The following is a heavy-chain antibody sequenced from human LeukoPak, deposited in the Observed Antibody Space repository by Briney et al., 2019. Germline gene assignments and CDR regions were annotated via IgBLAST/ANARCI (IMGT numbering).Heavy chain of an antibody. CDR3: ARGGDDILTVGVYYYYYYMDV. D-gene: IGHD3-9*01. CDR1: GFTFSSYA. Sequence: GGSLRLSCAASGFTFSSYAMSWVRQAPGKGLEWVSGISGSGGSTYYADSVKGRFTISRDNSKNTLYLQMNSLRAEDTAVYYCARGGDDILTVGVYYYYYYMDVWGKGTTVTVSS. J-gene: IGHJ6*03. V-gene: IGHV3-23*01. CDR2: ISGSGGST.